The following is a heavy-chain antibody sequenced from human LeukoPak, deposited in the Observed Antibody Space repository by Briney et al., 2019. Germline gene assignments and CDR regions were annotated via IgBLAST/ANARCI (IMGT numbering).Heavy chain of an antibody. D-gene: IGHD3-3*01. CDR3: ATNYRVRGFWHDY. V-gene: IGHV1-24*01. J-gene: IGHJ4*02. CDR1: GFTLTELS. CDR2: FDPEDGET. Sequence: ASVKVSCKVSGFTLTELSMHWVRQAPGKGLEWMGGFDPEDGETIYAQKFQGRVTMTEDTSTDTAYMELSSLRSEDTAVYYCATNYRVRGFWHDYWGQGTLVTVSS.